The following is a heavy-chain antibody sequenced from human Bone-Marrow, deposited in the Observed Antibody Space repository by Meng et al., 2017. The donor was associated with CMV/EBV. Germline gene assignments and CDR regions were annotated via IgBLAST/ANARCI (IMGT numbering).Heavy chain of an antibody. V-gene: IGHV1-69*02. CDR2: IIPILGIA. J-gene: IGHJ6*01. CDR3: AIVRGDKPQKYYYYYYGMDV. D-gene: IGHD2-21*02. CDR1: GGTFSSYT. Sequence: SVKVSCKASGGTFSSYTISWVRQAPGQGLEWMGRIIPILGIANYAQKFQGRVTITADKSTSTAYMELSSLRSEDTAVYYCAIVRGDKPQKYYYYYYGMDVWGQGTTVTGYS.